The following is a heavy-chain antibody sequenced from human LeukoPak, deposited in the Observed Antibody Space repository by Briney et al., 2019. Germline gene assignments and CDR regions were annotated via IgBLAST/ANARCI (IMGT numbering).Heavy chain of an antibody. D-gene: IGHD3-9*01. J-gene: IGHJ4*02. CDR1: GFTVSSNY. CDR3: ARDHYDILTGYYFDY. Sequence: PGGSLRLSCAASGFTVSSNYMSWVRQAPGKGLEWVSVVYSGGTTYYADSVKGRFTISRDNSKNTLYLQMNSLRAEDTAVYYCARDHYDILTGYYFDYWGQGTLVTVSS. CDR2: VYSGGTT. V-gene: IGHV3-53*01.